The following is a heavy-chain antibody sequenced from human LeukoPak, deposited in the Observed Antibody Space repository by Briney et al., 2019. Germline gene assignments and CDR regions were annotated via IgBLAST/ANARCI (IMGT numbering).Heavy chain of an antibody. J-gene: IGHJ5*02. V-gene: IGHV1-69*13. Sequence: ASVKVSCKASGGTFSSYAISWVRQAPGQGLEWMGGIIPIFGTANYAQKFQGRVTITADESTSTAYMELSSLRSEDTAVCYCARGTYYDSSGFFNWFDPWGQGTLVTVSS. D-gene: IGHD3-22*01. CDR2: IIPIFGTA. CDR1: GGTFSSYA. CDR3: ARGTYYDSSGFFNWFDP.